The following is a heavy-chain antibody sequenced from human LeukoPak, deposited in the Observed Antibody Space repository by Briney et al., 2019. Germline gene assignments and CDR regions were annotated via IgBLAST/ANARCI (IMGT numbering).Heavy chain of an antibody. CDR3: AREYYGYDILTGYHRRFGAFDI. D-gene: IGHD3-9*01. V-gene: IGHV3-30-3*01. Sequence: GGSLRLSCAASGFTFSSYAMHWVRQAPGKGLEWVAVISYDGSNKYYADSVKGRFTISRDNSKSTLYLQMNSLRAEDTAVYYCAREYYGYDILTGYHRRFGAFDIWGQGTMVTVSS. CDR1: GFTFSSYA. CDR2: ISYDGSNK. J-gene: IGHJ3*02.